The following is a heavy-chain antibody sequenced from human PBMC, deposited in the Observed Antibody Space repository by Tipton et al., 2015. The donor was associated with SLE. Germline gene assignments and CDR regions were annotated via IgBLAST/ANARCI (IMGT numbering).Heavy chain of an antibody. V-gene: IGHV4-39*07. CDR1: GGSITSSTYF. D-gene: IGHD3-10*01. Sequence: TLSLTCNVSGGSITSSTYFWAWIRQPPGKGLEWIASISSSGSTDHNPSLRSRVSISLDTSKNQFSQRLTSATAADTAVYYCARRGRSAWFPGVWGQGTLVTVSS. J-gene: IGHJ4*02. CDR2: ISSSGST. CDR3: ARRGRSAWFPGV.